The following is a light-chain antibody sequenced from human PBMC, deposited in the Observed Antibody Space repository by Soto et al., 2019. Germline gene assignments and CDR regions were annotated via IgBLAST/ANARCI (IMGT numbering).Light chain of an antibody. CDR3: QNYNTYPWK. Sequence: IQMTQSPSTLSASVGDRVTVTCRASQSISSWLAWYQQKAGKAPKLLIYKASALESGVPSRFSGSGYGTEFTLTISSLEPEDFATYYCQNYNTYPWKFGQGTKV. V-gene: IGKV1-5*03. CDR1: QSISSW. CDR2: KAS. J-gene: IGKJ1*01.